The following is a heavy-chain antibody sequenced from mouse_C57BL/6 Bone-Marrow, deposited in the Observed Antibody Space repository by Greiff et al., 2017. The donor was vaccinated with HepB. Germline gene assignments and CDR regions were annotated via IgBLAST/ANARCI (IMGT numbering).Heavy chain of an antibody. Sequence: VKLMESGTELVKPGASVKLSCKASGYTFTSYWMHWVKQRPGQGLEWIGNINPSNGGTNYNEKFKSKATLTVDKSSSTAYMQLSSLTSEDSAVYYCARFYYGYGRAMDYWGQGTSVTVSS. CDR1: GYTFTSYW. D-gene: IGHD2-2*01. V-gene: IGHV1-53*01. J-gene: IGHJ4*01. CDR2: INPSNGGT. CDR3: ARFYYGYGRAMDY.